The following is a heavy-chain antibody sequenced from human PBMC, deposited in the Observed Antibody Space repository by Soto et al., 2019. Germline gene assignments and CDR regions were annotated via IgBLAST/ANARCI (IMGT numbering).Heavy chain of an antibody. CDR3: AKGDQPVAYPLFDY. J-gene: IGHJ4*02. D-gene: IGHD2-2*01. CDR2: ITSSGVTT. CDR1: GFSFSSYA. Sequence: PGGSLRLSCVASGFSFSSYAMGWVRQAPGKGLEWVSAITSSGVTTYYADSVKGRFTISRDNSKNTVYLQMNSLRGEDTAVFFGAKGDQPVAYPLFDYWCLGTLVNVSS. V-gene: IGHV3-23*01.